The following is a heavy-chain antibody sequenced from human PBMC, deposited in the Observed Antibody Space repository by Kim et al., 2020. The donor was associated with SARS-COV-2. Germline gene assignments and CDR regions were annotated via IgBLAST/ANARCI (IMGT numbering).Heavy chain of an antibody. D-gene: IGHD5-12*01. CDR2: ISYDGSNK. Sequence: GGSLRLSCAASGFTFSSYAMHWVRQAPGKGLEWVAVISYDGSNKYYADSVKGRFTISRDNSKNTLYLQMNSLRAEDTAVYYCARDRERRDGYKDYYNYYGMDVWGQGATVTVSS. CDR3: ARDRERRDGYKDYYNYYGMDV. CDR1: GFTFSSYA. J-gene: IGHJ6*02. V-gene: IGHV3-30*04.